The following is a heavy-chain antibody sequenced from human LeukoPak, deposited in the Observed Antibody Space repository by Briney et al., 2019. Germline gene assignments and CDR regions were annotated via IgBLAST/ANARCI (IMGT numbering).Heavy chain of an antibody. D-gene: IGHD3-10*01. Sequence: SETLSLTCAVSAYSISSGYYWGWIRQPPGKGLEWIGSIYHSGSTYYSPSLKSRVTISVDTSKNQFSLKLTSVTAADTGMYFCARLGGNWNSPGRDYWGQGTLVTVSS. V-gene: IGHV4-38-2*01. J-gene: IGHJ4*02. CDR1: AYSISSGYY. CDR3: ARLGGNWNSPGRDY. CDR2: IYHSGST.